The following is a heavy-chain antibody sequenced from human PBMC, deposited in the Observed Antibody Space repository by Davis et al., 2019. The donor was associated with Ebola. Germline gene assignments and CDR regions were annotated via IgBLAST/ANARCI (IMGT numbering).Heavy chain of an antibody. CDR3: ARDWASGYSSSWAYFDS. D-gene: IGHD6-13*01. Sequence: GESLKISCAASGFTFSDYYMSWIRQAPGKGLEWVSYISSSGSTIYYADSVKGRFTISRDNSKNTLDLQMNSLRPEDTAVYYCARDWASGYSSSWAYFDSWVQGAPVAVSS. J-gene: IGHJ4*02. V-gene: IGHV3-11*04. CDR1: GFTFSDYY. CDR2: ISSSGSTI.